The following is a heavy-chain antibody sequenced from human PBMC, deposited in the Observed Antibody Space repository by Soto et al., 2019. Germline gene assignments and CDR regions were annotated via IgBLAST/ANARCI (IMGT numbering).Heavy chain of an antibody. D-gene: IGHD3-22*01. CDR2: IIPIFGTA. V-gene: IGHV1-69*13. CDR1: GGTFSSYA. J-gene: IGHJ3*02. CDR3: ARARVTMIVVGGGGAFDI. Sequence: ASVKVSCKASGGTFSSYAISWVRQAPGQGLEWMGGIIPIFGTANYAQKFQGRVTITADESTSTAYMELSSLRSEDTAVYYCARARVTMIVVGGGGAFDIWGQGTMVTVSS.